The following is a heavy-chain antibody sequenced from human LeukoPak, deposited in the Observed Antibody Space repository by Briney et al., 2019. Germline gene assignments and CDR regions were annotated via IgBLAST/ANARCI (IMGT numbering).Heavy chain of an antibody. CDR1: GFTFSSYW. J-gene: IGHJ4*02. Sequence: PGGSLRLSCSVSGFTFSSYWMTWVRQAPGKGLEWVANIKEDGSEKHYVDSVKGRFTISRDNAENSLYLQMNSLRAEDTAVCYCARTARAPYSWGQGTLVTVSS. D-gene: IGHD1-26*01. V-gene: IGHV3-7*01. CDR2: IKEDGSEK. CDR3: ARTARAPYS.